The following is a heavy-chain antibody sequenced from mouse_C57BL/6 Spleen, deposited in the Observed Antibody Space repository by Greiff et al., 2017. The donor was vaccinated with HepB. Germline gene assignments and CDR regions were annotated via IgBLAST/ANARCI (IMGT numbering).Heavy chain of an antibody. Sequence: VQLKQSGPELVKPGASVKMSCKASGYTFTDYNMHWVKQSHGKSLEWIGYINPNNGGTSYNQKFKGKATLTVNKSSSTAYMELRSLTSEDSAVYYCARGVYYGSYYFDYWGQGTTLTVSS. CDR1: GYTFTDYN. V-gene: IGHV1-22*01. CDR3: ARGVYYGSYYFDY. D-gene: IGHD1-1*01. CDR2: INPNNGGT. J-gene: IGHJ2*01.